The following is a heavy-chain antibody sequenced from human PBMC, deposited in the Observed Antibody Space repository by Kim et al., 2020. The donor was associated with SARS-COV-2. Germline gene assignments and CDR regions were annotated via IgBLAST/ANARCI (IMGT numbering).Heavy chain of an antibody. CDR3: ARVRVAAADPKKGAYFDY. V-gene: IGHV1-2*02. CDR2: INPNSGGT. J-gene: IGHJ4*02. D-gene: IGHD6-13*01. Sequence: ASVKVSCKASGYTFTGYYMHWVRQAPGQGLEWMGWINPNSGGTNYAQKFQGRVTMTRDTSISTAYMELSRLRSDDTAVYYCARVRVAAADPKKGAYFDYWGQGTLVTVSS. CDR1: GYTFTGYY.